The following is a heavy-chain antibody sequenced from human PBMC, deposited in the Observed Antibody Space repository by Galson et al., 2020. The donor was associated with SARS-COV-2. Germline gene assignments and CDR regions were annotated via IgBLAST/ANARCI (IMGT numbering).Heavy chain of an antibody. Sequence: GGSLRLSCAASGFPFSSYSMNWVRQAPGKGLEWVSSISAGSTYIHDADSVKGRFAISRDNGNNFLYLQMDSLRAEDTAVYYCARVGGMATTPGDYYYYGFDVWGQGTTVTVSS. CDR1: GFPFSSYS. CDR3: ARVGGMATTPGDYYYYGFDV. J-gene: IGHJ6*02. CDR2: ISAGSTYI. V-gene: IGHV3-21*01. D-gene: IGHD2-8*02.